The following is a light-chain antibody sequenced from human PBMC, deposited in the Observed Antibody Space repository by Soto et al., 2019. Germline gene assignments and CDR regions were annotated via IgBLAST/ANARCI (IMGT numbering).Light chain of an antibody. CDR2: HVN. CDR1: SSDIGGNDY. CDR3: SSYTSSSTFV. V-gene: IGLV2-14*03. J-gene: IGLJ1*01. Sequence: QSALTQSPSVSGSPGQSITISCTGTSSDIGGNDYVSWYQHHPTKANTLINYHVNNPPSRVSSRFSASKSANTAFLIISLLKAEDGADYSGSSYTSSSTFVFATGTKVTGL.